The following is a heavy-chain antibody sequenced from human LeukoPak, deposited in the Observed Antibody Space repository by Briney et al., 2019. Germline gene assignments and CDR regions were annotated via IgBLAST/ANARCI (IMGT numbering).Heavy chain of an antibody. J-gene: IGHJ4*02. D-gene: IGHD6-6*01. CDR1: GFTVSSNY. Sequence: GWSLRLSCAASGFTVSSNYMSWVRQAPGKGLEWVSTIYSGGSTYYADSVKGRFTISRDNSKNTLFLQMNSLRAEDTAVYYCAREDRYSSSSRLFDYWGQGTLVTVSS. CDR3: AREDRYSSSSRLFDY. V-gene: IGHV3-53*01. CDR2: IYSGGST.